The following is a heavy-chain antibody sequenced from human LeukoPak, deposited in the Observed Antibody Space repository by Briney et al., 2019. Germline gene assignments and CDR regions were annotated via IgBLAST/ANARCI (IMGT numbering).Heavy chain of an antibody. D-gene: IGHD1-1*01. CDR3: ARDSFSWRHQNHYFDY. V-gene: IGHV4-31*03. Sequence: PSETLSLTCTVSGGFISSGGYYWSWIRQHPGKGLVWIGYIYYSGSTYYNPSLKSRVTISVDTSKNQFSLKLSSVTAADTAVYYCARDSFSWRHQNHYFDYWGQGTLVTVSS. J-gene: IGHJ4*02. CDR2: IYYSGST. CDR1: GGFISSGGYY.